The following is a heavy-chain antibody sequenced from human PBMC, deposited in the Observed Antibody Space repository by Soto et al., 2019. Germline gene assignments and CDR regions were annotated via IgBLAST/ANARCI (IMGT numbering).Heavy chain of an antibody. D-gene: IGHD2-15*01. CDR1: GFTFSNAW. CDR3: TTGKWKYCSGGGCYLPPDY. Sequence: EVQLVESGGGLVKPGGSLRLSCAASGFTFSNAWMSWVRQAPGKGLEWVGRIKNKADGGTTDYAAPVKGRFTISRDDSKNMVDLQMNSLKTEDTAVYYCTTGKWKYCSGGGCYLPPDYWGQGTLVTVSS. J-gene: IGHJ4*02. CDR2: IKNKADGGTT. V-gene: IGHV3-15*01.